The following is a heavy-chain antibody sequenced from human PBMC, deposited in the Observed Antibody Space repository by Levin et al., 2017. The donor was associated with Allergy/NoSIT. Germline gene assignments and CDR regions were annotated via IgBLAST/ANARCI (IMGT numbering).Heavy chain of an antibody. J-gene: IGHJ4*02. CDR2: IYPVDSDT. CDR1: GFSFTNYW. V-gene: IGHV5-51*01. Sequence: PGESLKISCQGSGFSFTNYWIGWVRQMPGKGLEWMGIIYPVDSDTRYSPSFQGQVTISADKSINTAYLQWSSLKASDTAMYYCARRPIGAAGYFDYWGQGTLVTVSS. D-gene: IGHD6-13*01. CDR3: ARRPIGAAGYFDY.